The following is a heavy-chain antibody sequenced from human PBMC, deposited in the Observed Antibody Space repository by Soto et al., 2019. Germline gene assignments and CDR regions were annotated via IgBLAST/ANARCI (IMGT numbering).Heavy chain of an antibody. CDR3: TRDPGAYSSTWSFYFDS. D-gene: IGHD6-13*01. Sequence: GGSLRLSCAAPGFTFSRFWMHWVRQAPGKGLVWVSRINTDGSSTTYADSVKGRFTISRDNAKNTLYLQMDSLRAEDTGVYYCTRDPGAYSSTWSFYFDSWGQGTLVTVSS. V-gene: IGHV3-74*01. CDR1: GFTFSRFW. CDR2: INTDGSST. J-gene: IGHJ4*02.